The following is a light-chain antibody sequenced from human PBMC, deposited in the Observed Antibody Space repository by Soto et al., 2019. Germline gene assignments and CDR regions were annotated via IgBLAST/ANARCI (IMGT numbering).Light chain of an antibody. V-gene: IGKV3-20*01. CDR1: QSVSRSY. Sequence: EIVLTQSPGTLSLSPGEKATLSCKASQSVSRSYLAWYQQKFGQAPRLLIYGAFSRATGIPDRFSGSGSGTDFTLTISRLEPEDFAVYYCQQYASSPLSFGGGTKVEIK. CDR3: QQYASSPLS. J-gene: IGKJ4*01. CDR2: GAF.